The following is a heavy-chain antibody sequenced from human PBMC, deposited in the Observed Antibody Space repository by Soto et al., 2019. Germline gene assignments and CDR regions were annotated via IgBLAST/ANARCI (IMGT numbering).Heavy chain of an antibody. J-gene: IGHJ4*02. CDR2: ISSSSSYI. V-gene: IGHV3-21*01. D-gene: IGHD6-19*01. CDR3: ARDTPLLQWLVE. Sequence: EVQLVESGGGLVKPGGSLRLSCAASGFTFSSYSMNWVRQAPGKGLEWVSSISSSSSYIYYADSVKGRFTISRDNAKNSLYLQMNSLRAEDTAVYYCARDTPLLQWLVEWGKGTLVTVSS. CDR1: GFTFSSYS.